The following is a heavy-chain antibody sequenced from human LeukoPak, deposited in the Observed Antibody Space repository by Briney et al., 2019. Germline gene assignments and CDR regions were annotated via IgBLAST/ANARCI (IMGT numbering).Heavy chain of an antibody. CDR1: GLAFSSYP. Sequence: TGGSLRLSCAASGLAFSSYPMSWVRQAPGKGLEWVSSIGSSGSGTYYADSVKGRFTISRDNSKNTLYLQMNSLRAEDTALYYCAKDSGYYYMDVWGKGTTVTVSS. CDR2: IGSSGSGT. V-gene: IGHV3-23*01. D-gene: IGHD1-26*01. CDR3: AKDSGYYYMDV. J-gene: IGHJ6*03.